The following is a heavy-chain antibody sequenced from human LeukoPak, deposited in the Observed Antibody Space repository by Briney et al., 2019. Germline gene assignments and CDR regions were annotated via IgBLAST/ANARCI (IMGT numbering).Heavy chain of an antibody. Sequence: ASVKVSCKASGYTLTNYYMHWVRQAPGQGLEWMGVINPSGGSTTYAQHFQDRVTLTSDMSTSTVYMSLSSLTSEDTAVYYCARDGALAARAFYYYFTDVWGTGTTVTVSS. CDR3: ARDGALAARAFYYYFTDV. J-gene: IGHJ6*03. D-gene: IGHD6-25*01. CDR1: GYTLTNYY. CDR2: INPSGGST. V-gene: IGHV1-46*01.